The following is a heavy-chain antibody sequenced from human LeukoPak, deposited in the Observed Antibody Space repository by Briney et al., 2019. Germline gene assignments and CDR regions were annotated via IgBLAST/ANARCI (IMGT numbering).Heavy chain of an antibody. D-gene: IGHD4-23*01. CDR3: ARRVVNNRNWYFNL. CDR1: SYSFTRNW. Sequence: AESLQISSNAFSYSFTRNWIGWVGQMPGKGREGMGIIYPGDSDTRYNPYFQGQVIISADKYINTGYRQWSSLKASDTAMYYCARRVVNNRNWYFNLWGRGTLVTVSS. J-gene: IGHJ2*01. CDR2: IYPGDSDT. V-gene: IGHV5-51*01.